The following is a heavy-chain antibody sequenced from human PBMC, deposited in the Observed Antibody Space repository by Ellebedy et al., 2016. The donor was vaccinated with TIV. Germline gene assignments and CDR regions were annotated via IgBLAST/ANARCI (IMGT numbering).Heavy chain of an antibody. Sequence: SLKISXAASGFTFDDYAMHWVRQAPGKGLEWVSGTSWNSGSIGYADSVKGRFTISRDNAKNSLYLQMNSLRAEDTAVYYCAKAFAFDIWGQGTMVTVSS. J-gene: IGHJ3*02. V-gene: IGHV3-9*01. CDR1: GFTFDDYA. CDR3: AKAFAFDI. CDR2: TSWNSGSI.